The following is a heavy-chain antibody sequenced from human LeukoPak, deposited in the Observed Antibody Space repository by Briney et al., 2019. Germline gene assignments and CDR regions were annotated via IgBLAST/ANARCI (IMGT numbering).Heavy chain of an antibody. Sequence: SETLSLTCTVSGGSISSSSYYWGWIRQPPGKGLEWIGSIYYSGSTYYNPSLKSRVTISVDTSKNQFSLKLSSVTAADTAVYYCERHYDFWSGYSAYMGVWGKGTTVTVSS. V-gene: IGHV4-39*01. CDR3: ERHYDFWSGYSAYMGV. CDR2: IYYSGST. J-gene: IGHJ6*03. D-gene: IGHD3-3*01. CDR1: GGSISSSSYY.